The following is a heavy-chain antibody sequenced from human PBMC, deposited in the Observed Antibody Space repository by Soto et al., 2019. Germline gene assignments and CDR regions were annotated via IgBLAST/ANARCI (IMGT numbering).Heavy chain of an antibody. Sequence: QAGGSLRLSCAASGFTFSSYAMSWVRQAPGKGLEWVSAISGSGGSTYCADSVKGRFTISRDNSKNTLYLQMNSLRAEDTAVHYCAKDMGYYGSGSYCFDYWGQGTLVTVSS. V-gene: IGHV3-23*01. D-gene: IGHD3-10*01. CDR1: GFTFSSYA. CDR3: AKDMGYYGSGSYCFDY. J-gene: IGHJ4*02. CDR2: ISGSGGST.